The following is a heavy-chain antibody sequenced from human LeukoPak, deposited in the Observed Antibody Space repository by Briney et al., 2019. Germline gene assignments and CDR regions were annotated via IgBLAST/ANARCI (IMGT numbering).Heavy chain of an antibody. CDR1: GFTFSSYG. CDR2: IRYDGSNK. Sequence: GGSLRLSCAASGFTFSSYGMHWVRQAPGKGLEWVAFIRYDGSNKYYADSVKGRFTISRDNSKNTLYLQMNSLRAEDTAVYYCAKLFGGVAGTGRFDYWGQGTLVTVSS. J-gene: IGHJ4*02. V-gene: IGHV3-30*02. D-gene: IGHD6-19*01. CDR3: AKLFGGVAGTGRFDY.